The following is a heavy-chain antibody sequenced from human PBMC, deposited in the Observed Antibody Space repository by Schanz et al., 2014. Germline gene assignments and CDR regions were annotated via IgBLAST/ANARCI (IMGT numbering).Heavy chain of an antibody. Sequence: EVQLVESGGGLVQPGRSLRLSCAASGFTFRNYGMSWVRQAPGQGLEWVSAISGSGGSTYYADSVKGRFTISRDNSKNTLYLQINNLRAEDTAVYYCAYYDVLTGFDYWGQGTQVTVSS. CDR3: AYYDVLTGFDY. D-gene: IGHD3-9*01. J-gene: IGHJ4*02. V-gene: IGHV3-23*04. CDR1: GFTFRNYG. CDR2: ISGSGGST.